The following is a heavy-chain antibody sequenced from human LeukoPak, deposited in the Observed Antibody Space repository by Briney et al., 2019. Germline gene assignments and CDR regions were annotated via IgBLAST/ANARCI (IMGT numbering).Heavy chain of an antibody. CDR3: VRVRDGYNDAYDI. CDR1: GFTFTNYN. J-gene: IGHJ3*02. Sequence: GASVKVSCKASGFTFTNYNLHWVRQAPGQRLEWMGIINPSGGSTNYAQNFQGRVTMTRDTSTGTVYMELSSLRSEDTAVYYCVRVRDGYNDAYDIWGQGTMVTVPP. V-gene: IGHV1-46*01. D-gene: IGHD5-24*01. CDR2: INPSGGST.